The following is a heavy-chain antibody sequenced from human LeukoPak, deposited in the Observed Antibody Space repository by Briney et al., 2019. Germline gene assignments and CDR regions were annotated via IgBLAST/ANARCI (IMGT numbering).Heavy chain of an antibody. Sequence: SETLSLTCTISGGSISSYYWSWIRQPPGKGLEWIGYIYYSGSTNYNPSLKSRVTISVDTSKNQFSLNLSSVTAADTAVYYCARDQGYGMDVWGQGTTVTVSS. V-gene: IGHV4-59*01. CDR1: GGSISSYY. CDR3: ARDQGYGMDV. J-gene: IGHJ6*02. CDR2: IYYSGST.